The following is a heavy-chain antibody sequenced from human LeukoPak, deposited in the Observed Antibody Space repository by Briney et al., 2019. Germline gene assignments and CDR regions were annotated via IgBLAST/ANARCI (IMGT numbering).Heavy chain of an antibody. V-gene: IGHV4-30-2*01. CDR1: GGSISSGGYS. J-gene: IGHJ5*02. CDR2: IYHSGST. D-gene: IGHD3-22*01. Sequence: SETLSLTCAVSGGSISSGGYSWSWIRQPPGKGLEWIGYIYHSGSTYYNPSLKSRVTISVDRSKNQFSLKLSSVTAADTAVYYCARAFPPTMITPWGQGTLVTVSS. CDR3: ARAFPPTMITP.